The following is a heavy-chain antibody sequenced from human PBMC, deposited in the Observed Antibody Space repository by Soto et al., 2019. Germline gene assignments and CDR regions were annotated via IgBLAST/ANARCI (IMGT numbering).Heavy chain of an antibody. CDR1: GFTFSSYA. D-gene: IGHD1-20*01. V-gene: IGHV3-23*01. J-gene: IGHJ4*02. CDR3: AHQSGYNWNRTNIDHFDY. CDR2: ISGSGGST. Sequence: HPGGSLRLSCAASGFTFSSYAMSWVRQAPGKGLEWVSAISGSGGSTYYADSVKGRFTISRDNSKNTLYLQMNSLRAEDTAVYYCAHQSGYNWNRTNIDHFDYWGQGTLVTVSS.